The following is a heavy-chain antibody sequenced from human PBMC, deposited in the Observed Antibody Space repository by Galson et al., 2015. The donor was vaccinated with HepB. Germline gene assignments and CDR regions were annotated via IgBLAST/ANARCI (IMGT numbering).Heavy chain of an antibody. J-gene: IGHJ2*01. CDR2: IGTGGGP. V-gene: IGHV3-13*05. CDR3: ARESGTPGNWYFDL. CDR1: GFTFNNHD. Sequence: SLRLSCAASGFTFNNHDFHWVRQTAGKGLEWVSGIGTGGGPNHPDAVKGRFTISRENAQNSVFLQMNSLRDGDTAVYYCARESGTPGNWYFDLWGRGTVVIVSS. D-gene: IGHD1-1*01.